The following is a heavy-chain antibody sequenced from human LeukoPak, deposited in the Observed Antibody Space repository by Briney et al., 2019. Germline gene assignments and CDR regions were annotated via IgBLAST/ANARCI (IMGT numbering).Heavy chain of an antibody. J-gene: IGHJ4*02. Sequence: GGSLRLSCAASGFTFSSYSMNWVRQAPGKGLEWVSAINGSGGSTYYADSVKGRFTISRDNSKNTLYLQMNSLRAEDTAVYYCAKDPYSSSPYYFDYWGQGTLVTVSS. CDR2: INGSGGST. D-gene: IGHD6-13*01. CDR3: AKDPYSSSPYYFDY. V-gene: IGHV3-23*01. CDR1: GFTFSSYS.